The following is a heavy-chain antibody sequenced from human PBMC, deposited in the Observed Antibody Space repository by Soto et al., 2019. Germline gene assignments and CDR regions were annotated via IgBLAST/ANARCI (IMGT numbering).Heavy chain of an antibody. CDR2: IYYSGST. CDR1: GGSISSGGYY. V-gene: IGHV4-31*03. Sequence: QVQLQESGPGLVKPSQTLSLTCTVSGGSISSGGYYWSWIRQHPGKGLEWSGYIYYSGSTYYNQSLKSRVTISVDTSKNQVSLKLSSVTAADKAVYYCARDAPGYGMDVWGQGTTVTVSS. J-gene: IGHJ6*02. CDR3: ARDAPGYGMDV.